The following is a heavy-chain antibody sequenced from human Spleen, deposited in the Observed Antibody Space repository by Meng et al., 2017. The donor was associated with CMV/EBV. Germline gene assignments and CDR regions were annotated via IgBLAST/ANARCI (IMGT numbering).Heavy chain of an antibody. CDR3: AKGRGSSSWFDP. CDR2: ISSSGSTI. D-gene: IGHD6-6*01. CDR1: GFTFSSYA. J-gene: IGHJ5*02. Sequence: GESLKISCAASGFTFSSYAMSWVRQAPGKGLEWVSYISSSGSTIYYADSVKGRFTISRDNSKNTLYLQMNSLRAEDTAVYYCAKGRGSSSWFDPWGQGTLVTVSS. V-gene: IGHV3-48*01.